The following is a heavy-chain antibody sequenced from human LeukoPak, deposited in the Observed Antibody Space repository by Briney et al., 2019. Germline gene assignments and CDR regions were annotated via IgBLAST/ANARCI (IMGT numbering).Heavy chain of an antibody. CDR2: INSDGSTT. D-gene: IGHD2/OR15-2a*01. Sequence: GGSLRLSCAASGFTLSNSWIHWVRQAPGKGLVWVSRINSDGSTTTYADSVKGRFTISRDNAKNTLYLQMNSLRAEDTAVYYCSRAERADCTSPTCHSWLAPWGQGTQVTVSS. CDR3: SRAERADCTSPTCHSWLAP. J-gene: IGHJ5*02. CDR1: GFTLSNSW. V-gene: IGHV3-74*01.